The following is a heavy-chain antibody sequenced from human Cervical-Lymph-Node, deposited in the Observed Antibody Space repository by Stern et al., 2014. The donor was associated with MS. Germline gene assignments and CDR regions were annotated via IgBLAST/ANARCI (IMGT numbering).Heavy chain of an antibody. CDR1: GGTFSSYT. Sequence: QVQLVQSGAEVRKPGSSVRVSCKTSGGTFSSYTISWVRQVPGQGLEWMGRIIPMYDIANYAQKFQGRVTITADKSTSTAYMELSSLRSEDTAVYYCARVPLVVLVPTRGDAFDIWGQGTMVTGSS. D-gene: IGHD2-21*01. V-gene: IGHV1-69*09. J-gene: IGHJ3*02. CDR2: IIPMYDIA. CDR3: ARVPLVVLVPTRGDAFDI.